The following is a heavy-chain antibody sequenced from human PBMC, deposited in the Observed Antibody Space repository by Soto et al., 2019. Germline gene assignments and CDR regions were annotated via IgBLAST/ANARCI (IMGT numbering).Heavy chain of an antibody. CDR1: GGSFSGYY. J-gene: IGHJ6*02. CDR3: VSGYGMDV. V-gene: IGHV4-34*01. Sequence: QVQLQQWGAGLLKPSETLSLTCAVYGGSFSGYYWSWIRKPPGKGQERIWEINHCGSTNYTPSLKSRVTIAVDTSKTQSALELGSVPAAVSSVYYCVSGYGMDVWGQGTTVTGSS. CDR2: INHCGST.